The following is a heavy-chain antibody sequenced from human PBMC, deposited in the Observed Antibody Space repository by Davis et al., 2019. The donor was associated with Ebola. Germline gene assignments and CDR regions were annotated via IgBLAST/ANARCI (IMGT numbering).Heavy chain of an antibody. V-gene: IGHV3-7*03. CDR3: ARDYYDFYYYGMDV. Sequence: GESLKISCAASGFTFSSYWMSWVRQAPGKGLEWVANINQDGSEKYYVDSVKGRFTISRDNAKNSLYVQMNSLRAEDTAVYYCARDYYDFYYYGMDVWGQGTTVTVSS. J-gene: IGHJ6*02. D-gene: IGHD3-3*01. CDR2: INQDGSEK. CDR1: GFTFSSYW.